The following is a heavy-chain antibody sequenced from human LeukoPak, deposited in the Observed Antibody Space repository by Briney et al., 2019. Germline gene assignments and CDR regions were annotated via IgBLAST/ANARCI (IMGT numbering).Heavy chain of an antibody. D-gene: IGHD3-10*01. Sequence: GASVKVSCKASGGTFSSYAISWVRQAPGQGLEWMGRIIPIFGTANYAQKFQGRVTITTDESTSTAYMELSRLRSEDTAVYYCASGPMVRGVVRYYYYMDVWGKGTTVTVSS. CDR3: ASGPMVRGVVRYYYYMDV. J-gene: IGHJ6*03. V-gene: IGHV1-69*05. CDR1: GGTFSSYA. CDR2: IIPIFGTA.